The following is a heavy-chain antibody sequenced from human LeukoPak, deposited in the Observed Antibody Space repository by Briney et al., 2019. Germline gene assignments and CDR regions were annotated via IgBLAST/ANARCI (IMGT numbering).Heavy chain of an antibody. CDR1: GFTFSSYA. J-gene: IGHJ4*02. CDR3: AKDAPSGYNYGYLFDY. CDR2: ISGNGGST. D-gene: IGHD5-18*01. V-gene: IGHV3-23*01. Sequence: QPGGSLRLSCAASGFTFSSYAMSWVRQAPGKGLEWVSGISGNGGSTYYADSVKGRFTISRDNSKNTLYLQMNSLRAEDTAVYYCAKDAPSGYNYGYLFDYWGQGTLVTVSS.